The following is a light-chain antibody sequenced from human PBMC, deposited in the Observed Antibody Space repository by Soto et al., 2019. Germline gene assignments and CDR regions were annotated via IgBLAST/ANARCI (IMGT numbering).Light chain of an antibody. Sequence: EIVLTQSPAPLSLSPGERVTLSCRASESVSTNLAWYQQKAGQAPRLLIYGASTRATGIPARFSGSGSGTEFTLTISSLQSEDFAVYYCQQYSIWRTFGQGTKVDIK. CDR1: ESVSTN. V-gene: IGKV3-15*01. CDR2: GAS. CDR3: QQYSIWRT. J-gene: IGKJ1*01.